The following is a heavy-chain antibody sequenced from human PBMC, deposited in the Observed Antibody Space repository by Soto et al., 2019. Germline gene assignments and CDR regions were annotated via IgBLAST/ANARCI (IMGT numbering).Heavy chain of an antibody. CDR1: GYTFTSYY. Sequence: ASVKVSCKASGYTFTSYYMHWVRQAPGQGLEWMGIINPSGGSTSYAQKFQGRVTMTRDTSTSTVYMELSSLRSEDTAVYYCASKAWSGYYTPEAFDIWGQGTMVNVS. CDR3: ASKAWSGYYTPEAFDI. V-gene: IGHV1-46*03. CDR2: INPSGGST. J-gene: IGHJ3*02. D-gene: IGHD3-3*01.